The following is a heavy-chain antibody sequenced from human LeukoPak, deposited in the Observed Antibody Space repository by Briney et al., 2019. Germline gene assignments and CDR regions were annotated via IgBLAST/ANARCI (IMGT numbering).Heavy chain of an antibody. CDR1: GFTFSSYE. V-gene: IGHV3-48*03. CDR2: ISSSGSTI. J-gene: IGHJ3*02. D-gene: IGHD2-15*01. Sequence: GGSLRLSCAASGFTFSSYEMNWVRQAPGKGLEWVSYISSSGSTIYYADSVKGRFTISRDNAKNSLYLQMNSLRAEDTAVYYCAREYCKGGSCYNDAFDIWGQGTMVTVSS. CDR3: AREYCKGGSCYNDAFDI.